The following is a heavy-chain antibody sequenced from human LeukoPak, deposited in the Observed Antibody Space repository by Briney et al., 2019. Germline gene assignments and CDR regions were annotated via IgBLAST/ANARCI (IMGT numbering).Heavy chain of an antibody. D-gene: IGHD3-22*01. CDR1: GGSFSGYY. V-gene: IGHV4-34*01. CDR3: ARHYYDSNAFDI. CDR2: INQSGST. J-gene: IGHJ3*02. Sequence: SETLSLTCAVYGGSFSGYYWNWIRQSPGKGLEWIGEINQSGSTSYNPSLKSRVTISVDTSKNHFSLKVSSVTAADTAVYYCARHYYDSNAFDIWGQGTMVTVSS.